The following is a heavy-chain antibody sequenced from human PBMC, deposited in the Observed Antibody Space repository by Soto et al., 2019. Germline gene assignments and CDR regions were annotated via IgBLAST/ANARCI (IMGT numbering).Heavy chain of an antibody. CDR1: GFTFRSYA. J-gene: IGHJ5*02. D-gene: IGHD3-3*01. V-gene: IGHV3-23*01. CDR2: ISGGGSDT. CDR3: AKDDSLEWFFPLDA. Sequence: EVHLLESGGGLVQPGGSLRLSYSASGFTFRSYAMSWVRQAPGKGLEWVSGISGGGSDTYYSDSVRGRFTISRDNSKNTLYLQMNSLRVEDSAVYFCAKDDSLEWFFPLDAWGQGTLVTVSS.